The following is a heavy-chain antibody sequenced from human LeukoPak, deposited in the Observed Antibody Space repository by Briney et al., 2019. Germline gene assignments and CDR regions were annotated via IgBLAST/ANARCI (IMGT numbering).Heavy chain of an antibody. CDR1: GGSFSGYY. Sequence: PSETLSLTCAVYGGSFSGYYWSWIRQPPGKGLEWIGEINHSGSTNYNPSLKSRFTISVDTSKNQFSLKLSSVTAADTAVYYCARLGSAAPYYFDYWGQGTLVTVSS. J-gene: IGHJ4*02. D-gene: IGHD2-2*01. V-gene: IGHV4-34*01. CDR3: ARLGSAAPYYFDY. CDR2: INHSGST.